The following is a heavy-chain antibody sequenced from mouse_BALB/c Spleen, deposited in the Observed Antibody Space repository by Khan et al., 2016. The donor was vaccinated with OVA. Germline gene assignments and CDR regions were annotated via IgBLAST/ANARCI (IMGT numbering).Heavy chain of an antibody. CDR2: IWSAGST. CDR3: ARRGYDYGRGALFAY. J-gene: IGHJ3*01. Sequence: QVQLKESGPGLVQPSQSLSITCTVSGFSLNNYSVHWVRQSPGKGLEWLGVIWSAGSTDYNAAFISRLTISKDNSRSQGFFKRNSLQPNDTAIYYCARRGYDYGRGALFAYWGQGTLVTVSA. D-gene: IGHD2-4*01. V-gene: IGHV2-2*02. CDR1: GFSLNNYS.